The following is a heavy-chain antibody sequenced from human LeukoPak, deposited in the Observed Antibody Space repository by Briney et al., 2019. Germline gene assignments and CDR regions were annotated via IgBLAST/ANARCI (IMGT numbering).Heavy chain of an antibody. V-gene: IGHV1-69*04. D-gene: IGHD3-22*01. CDR3: ARWNYYDSSGYSAAFDI. CDR2: IIPILGIA. J-gene: IGHJ3*02. CDR1: GGTFSSYA. Sequence: ASVKVSCKASGGTFSSYAISWVRQAPGRGLEWMGRIIPILGIANYAQKFQGRVTITADKSTSTAYMELSGLRSEDTAVYYCARWNYYDSSGYSAAFDIWGQGTMVTVSS.